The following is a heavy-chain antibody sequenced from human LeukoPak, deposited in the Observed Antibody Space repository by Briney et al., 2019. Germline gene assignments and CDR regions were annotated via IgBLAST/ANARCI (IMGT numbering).Heavy chain of an antibody. CDR3: AKDRIAAVGTPYYYGMDV. D-gene: IGHD6-13*01. Sequence: GGSLRLSCAASGFTFSSYSMNWVRQAPGKGLEWVSSISSSSSYIYYADSVKGRFTISRDNAKNSLYLQVNSLRAEDTAVYYCAKDRIAAVGTPYYYGMDVWGQGTTVTVSS. CDR2: ISSSSSYI. J-gene: IGHJ6*02. V-gene: IGHV3-21*04. CDR1: GFTFSSYS.